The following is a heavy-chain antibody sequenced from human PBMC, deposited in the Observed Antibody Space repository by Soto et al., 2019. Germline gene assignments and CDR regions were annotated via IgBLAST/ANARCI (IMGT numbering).Heavy chain of an antibody. V-gene: IGHV4-31*03. J-gene: IGHJ6*02. Sequence: QVQLQESGPGLVKSSETLSLTCTVSGGSITGAYYLNWIRQHPGKGLEWIGSIHYRGSTYYNPSLKSRITSSLDRSNNQFSLNLSSVTAADTAGYYCARVRDSFGLDVWGQGTTVTVSS. CDR3: ARVRDSFGLDV. D-gene: IGHD2-15*01. CDR1: GGSITGAYY. CDR2: IHYRGST.